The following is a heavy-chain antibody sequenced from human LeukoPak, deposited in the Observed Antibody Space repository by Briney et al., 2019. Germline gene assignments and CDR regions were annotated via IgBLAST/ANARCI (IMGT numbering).Heavy chain of an antibody. J-gene: IGHJ6*02. CDR2: IYTSGST. V-gene: IGHV4-4*07. CDR3: ARDKLVRGVIKQHPYYCYGMDV. D-gene: IGHD3-10*01. CDR1: GGSISSYY. Sequence: SETLSLTCTVSGGSISSYYWSWIRQPAGRGLEWIGRIYTSGSTNYNPSLKSRVTMSVDTSKNQFSLKLSSVTAADTAVYYCARDKLVRGVIKQHPYYCYGMDVWGQGTTVTVSS.